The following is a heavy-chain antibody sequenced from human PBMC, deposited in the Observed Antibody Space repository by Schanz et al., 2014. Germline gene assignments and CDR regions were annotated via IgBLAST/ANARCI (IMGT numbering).Heavy chain of an antibody. V-gene: IGHV3-11*01. Sequence: VQLVESGGGLVKPGGSLRLSCAASGFTFSDYYMSWIRQAPGKGLEWVSRMIGSGSSVFYADSVKGRFTISRDNAKNSLYLQMNSLRVEDTAVYYCARDLISSGWYGWGQGTLVTVSS. D-gene: IGHD6-19*01. CDR1: GFTFSDYY. J-gene: IGHJ4*02. CDR2: MIGSGSSV. CDR3: ARDLISSGWYG.